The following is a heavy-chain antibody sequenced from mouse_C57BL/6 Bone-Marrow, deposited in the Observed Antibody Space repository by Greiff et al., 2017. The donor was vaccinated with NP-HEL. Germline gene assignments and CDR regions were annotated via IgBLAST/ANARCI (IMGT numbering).Heavy chain of an antibody. Sequence: VKLLESGAELAKPGASVKLSCKASGYTFTSYWMHWVKQRPGQGLEWIGYINPSSGYTKYNQKFKDKATLTADKSSSTAYMQLSSLTYEDSAVYYCASYYYGSSPWFAYWGQGTLVTVSA. J-gene: IGHJ3*01. D-gene: IGHD1-1*01. CDR2: INPSSGYT. CDR3: ASYYYGSSPWFAY. CDR1: GYTFTSYW. V-gene: IGHV1-7*01.